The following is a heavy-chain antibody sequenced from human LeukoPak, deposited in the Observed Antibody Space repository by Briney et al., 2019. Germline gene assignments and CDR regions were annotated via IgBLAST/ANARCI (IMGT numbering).Heavy chain of an antibody. Sequence: ASVKVSCKASGYTFTGYYMHWVRQAPGQGLEWMGWINPNSGDTNYAQKFQGRVTMTRDTSISTAYMELSSLRYDDTAVYYCARDWLLRYSQGGFDSWGQGSLVTVSS. CDR3: ARDWLLRYSQGGFDS. D-gene: IGHD3-9*01. CDR1: GYTFTGYY. CDR2: INPNSGDT. V-gene: IGHV1-2*02. J-gene: IGHJ4*02.